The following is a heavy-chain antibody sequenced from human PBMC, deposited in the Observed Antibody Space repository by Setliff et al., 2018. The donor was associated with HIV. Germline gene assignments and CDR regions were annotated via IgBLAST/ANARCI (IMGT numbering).Heavy chain of an antibody. CDR3: ARHKARRVAVAGNPYYYYYMDV. Sequence: SETLSLTCTVSGGSISSYYWTWIRQPAGKGLEWIGHIYTSGSTNYNPSLRSRVTISVDTSKNQFSLKLSSVTAADTAVYYCARHKARRVAVAGNPYYYYYMDVWGKGTTVTVSS. D-gene: IGHD6-19*01. V-gene: IGHV4-4*08. J-gene: IGHJ6*03. CDR1: GGSISSYY. CDR2: IYTSGST.